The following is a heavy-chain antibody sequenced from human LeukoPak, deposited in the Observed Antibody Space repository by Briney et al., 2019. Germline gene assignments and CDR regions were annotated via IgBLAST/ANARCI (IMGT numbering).Heavy chain of an antibody. CDR3: ARASYDFWSGYYTPPYYMDV. CDR1: GGTFSSYT. CDR2: MNPNSGNT. D-gene: IGHD3-3*01. Sequence: ASVKVSCKASGGTFSSYTISWVRQATGQGLEWMGWMNPNSGNTGSAQKFQGRVTITRNTSITTAYMELSSLRSEDTAVYYCARASYDFWSGYYTPPYYMDVWGKGTTVTVSS. J-gene: IGHJ6*03. V-gene: IGHV1-8*03.